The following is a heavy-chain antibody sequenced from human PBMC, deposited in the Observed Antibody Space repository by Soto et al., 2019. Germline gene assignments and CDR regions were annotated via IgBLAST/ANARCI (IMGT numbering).Heavy chain of an antibody. D-gene: IGHD2-15*01. Sequence: XGTLSLTCTVSGGSISSYYWSWIRQPPGKGLEWIGYIYYSGSTNYNPSLKSRVTISVDTSKNQFSLKLSSVTAADTAVYYCARDHYSGSSSPYYLASWGKGTLVPVS. V-gene: IGHV4-59*01. CDR1: GGSISSYY. J-gene: IGHJ4*02. CDR3: ARDHYSGSSSPYYLAS. CDR2: IYYSGST.